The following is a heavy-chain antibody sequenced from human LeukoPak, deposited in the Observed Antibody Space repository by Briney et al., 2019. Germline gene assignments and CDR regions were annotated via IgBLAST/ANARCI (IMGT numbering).Heavy chain of an antibody. CDR3: ARGKELSLYYYYYYMDV. J-gene: IGHJ6*03. CDR2: IYYSGST. Sequence: SETLSLTCTVSGGSISSSSYYWGWIRQPPGKGLEWIGSIYYSGSTYYNPSLKSRVTISVDTSKNQFSLKLSSVTAADTAVYYCARGKELSLYYYYYYMDVWGKGTTATVSS. CDR1: GGSISSSSYY. V-gene: IGHV4-39*01. D-gene: IGHD1-7*01.